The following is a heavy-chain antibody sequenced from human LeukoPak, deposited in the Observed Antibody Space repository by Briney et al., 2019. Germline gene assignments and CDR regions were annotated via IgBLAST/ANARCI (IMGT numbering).Heavy chain of an antibody. CDR3: AREASGSINDAFDI. V-gene: IGHV1-18*01. D-gene: IGHD1-26*01. J-gene: IGHJ3*02. CDR2: ISAYNGNT. CDR1: GYTFTSYG. Sequence: ASVKVSCKASGYTFTSYGISWVRQAPGQGLEWMGWISAYNGNTNYAQKLQGRVTMTTDTSTSTAYMELRSLRSDDTAVYYCAREASGSINDAFDIWGQGTMVTVSS.